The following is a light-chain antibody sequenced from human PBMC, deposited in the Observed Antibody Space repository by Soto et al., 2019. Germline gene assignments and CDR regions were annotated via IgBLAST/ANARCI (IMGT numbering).Light chain of an antibody. Sequence: EIVMPQSPATLSVSPGERATLSCRASQSVSSNLAWYQQKPGQAPGLLIYGASTRATGIPARFSGSGSGTEFTLTISSLQSEDFAVYYCQQYNNWLTFGGGTKV. CDR1: QSVSSN. CDR3: QQYNNWLT. J-gene: IGKJ4*01. V-gene: IGKV3-15*01. CDR2: GAS.